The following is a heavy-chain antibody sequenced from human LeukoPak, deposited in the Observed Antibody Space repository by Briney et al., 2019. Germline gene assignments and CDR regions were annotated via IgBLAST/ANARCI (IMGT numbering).Heavy chain of an antibody. CDR2: ISYDGSNT. D-gene: IGHD3-10*01. CDR1: GFTFSSCG. V-gene: IGHV3-30*18. CDR3: AKEALFRGVHGNYFDY. Sequence: GGSLRLSCAASGFTFSSCGMHWVRQAPGKGLDWVATISYDGSNTYYADSVKGRFSISRDISNNTLYLQMNSLRPEDTAVYYCAKEALFRGVHGNYFDYWGQGSLVTVSS. J-gene: IGHJ4*02.